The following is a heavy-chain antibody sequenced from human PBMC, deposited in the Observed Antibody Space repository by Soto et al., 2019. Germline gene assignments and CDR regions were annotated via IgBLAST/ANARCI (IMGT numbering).Heavy chain of an antibody. J-gene: IGHJ4*02. CDR3: ARGEYSRMIQVDY. Sequence: GGSLRLSCAASGFTFSSYGMHWVRQAPGKGLEWVAVIWYDGSNKYYADSVKGRFTISRDNSKNTLYLQMNSLRAEDTAVYYCARGEYSRMIQVDYWGQGTLVTVSS. CDR2: IWYDGSNK. CDR1: GFTFSSYG. V-gene: IGHV3-33*01. D-gene: IGHD6-6*01.